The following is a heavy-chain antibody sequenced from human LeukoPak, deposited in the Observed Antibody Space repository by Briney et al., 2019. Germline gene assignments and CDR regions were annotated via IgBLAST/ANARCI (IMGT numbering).Heavy chain of an antibody. CDR2: IYYTGST. CDR3: AREDYVWGSYTP. Sequence: SETLSLTCTVSGGSISSHYWSWIRQPPGKGPEWIGYIYYTGSTNYNPSLKSRVTISVDTSKNQFSLKLSSVTAADTAVYYCAREDYVWGSYTPWGQGTLVTVSS. D-gene: IGHD3-16*01. V-gene: IGHV4-59*11. CDR1: GGSISSHY. J-gene: IGHJ5*02.